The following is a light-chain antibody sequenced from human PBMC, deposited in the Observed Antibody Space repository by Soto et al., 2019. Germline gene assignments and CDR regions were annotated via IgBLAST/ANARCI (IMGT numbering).Light chain of an antibody. CDR1: SSDVGSYNL. CDR3: CSYAGSSVREVV. V-gene: IGLV2-23*01. CDR2: EGS. Sequence: QSALTQPASVSGSPGQSITISCTGTSSDVGSYNLVSWYQQHPGKAPKLMIYEGSKRPSGVSNRFSGSKSGNTASLTISGLQAEDEADYYCCSYAGSSVREVVFGGGTKLTVL. J-gene: IGLJ2*01.